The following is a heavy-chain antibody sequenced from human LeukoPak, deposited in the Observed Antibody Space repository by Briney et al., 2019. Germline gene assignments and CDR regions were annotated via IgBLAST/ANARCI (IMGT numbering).Heavy chain of an antibody. CDR3: AKDRGDAPVRLTYYFDY. Sequence: GRSLRLSCAASGFTFSSSGMHWVRQAPGKGLEWVAVISYDGSNKYYADSVKGRFTISRDNSKNTLYLQMNGLRAEDTAVYYCAKDRGDAPVRLTYYFDYWGQRTLVTVSS. V-gene: IGHV3-30*18. J-gene: IGHJ4*02. CDR1: GFTFSSSG. CDR2: ISYDGSNK. D-gene: IGHD3-10*01.